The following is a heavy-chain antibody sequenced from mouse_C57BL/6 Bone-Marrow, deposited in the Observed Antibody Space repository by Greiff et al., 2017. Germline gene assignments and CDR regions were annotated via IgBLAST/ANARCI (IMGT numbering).Heavy chain of an antibody. CDR1: GYTFTSYW. Sequence: QVQLKQPGAELVKPGASVKMSCKASGYTFTSYWITWVKQRPGQGLEWIGDIYPGSGSTNYNEKFKSKATLTVDTSSSTAYMQLSSLTSEDSAVYYCARDYYGYERAMDYWGQGTSVTVAS. CDR3: ARDYYGYERAMDY. J-gene: IGHJ4*01. V-gene: IGHV1-55*01. CDR2: IYPGSGST. D-gene: IGHD2-2*01.